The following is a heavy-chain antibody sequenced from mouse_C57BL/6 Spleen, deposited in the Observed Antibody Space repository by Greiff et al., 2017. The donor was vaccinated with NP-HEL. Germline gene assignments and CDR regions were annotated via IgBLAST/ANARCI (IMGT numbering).Heavy chain of an antibody. CDR2: ISYDGSN. V-gene: IGHV3-6*01. CDR3: ARDRSYGSSWGFAY. D-gene: IGHD1-1*01. J-gene: IGHJ3*01. CDR1: GYSITSGYY. Sequence: EVKLLESGPGLVKPSQSLSLTCSVTGYSITSGYYWNWIRQFPGNKLEWMGYISYDGSNNYNPSLKNRISITRDTSKNQFFLKLNSVTTEDTATYYCARDRSYGSSWGFAYWGQGTLVTVSA.